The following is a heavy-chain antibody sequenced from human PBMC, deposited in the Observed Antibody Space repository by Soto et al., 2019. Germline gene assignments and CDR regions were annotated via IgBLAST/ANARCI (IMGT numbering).Heavy chain of an antibody. J-gene: IGHJ4*02. CDR2: VYRTGST. Sequence: PTGKGLEWIGEVYRTGSTTYNPSLESRLTISVDKSKNQFSLKLTSVTAADTAVYYCARARATIAAAAIFDCWGQGTLLTVSS. CDR3: ARARATIAAAAIFDC. D-gene: IGHD6-13*01. V-gene: IGHV4-4*02.